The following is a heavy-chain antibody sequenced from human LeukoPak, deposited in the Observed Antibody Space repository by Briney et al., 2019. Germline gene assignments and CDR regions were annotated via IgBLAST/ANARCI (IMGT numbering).Heavy chain of an antibody. CDR2: ISGSGDST. Sequence: GGSLRLSCAASGFPFSSYAMSWVRQAPGKGLEWVSSISGSGDSTFYADSVKGRFTISRDNSKNTLFLQMNSLRAEDTAVYYCAKGDWGSGWGQGTLVTVSS. V-gene: IGHV3-23*01. D-gene: IGHD3/OR15-3a*01. CDR1: GFPFSSYA. CDR3: AKGDWGSG. J-gene: IGHJ4*02.